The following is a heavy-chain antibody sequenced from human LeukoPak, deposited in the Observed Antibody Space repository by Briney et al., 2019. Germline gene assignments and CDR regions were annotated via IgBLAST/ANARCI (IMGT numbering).Heavy chain of an antibody. Sequence: SETLSLTCTVPGGSISSHYWSWIRQPPGKVLEWIGYIYYSGSTNYNPSLKSRVTISVDTSKNQFSLKMSSVTAADTAVYYCAREESMVRGTSWFDPWGQGTLVTVS. CDR3: AREESMVRGTSWFDP. J-gene: IGHJ5*02. CDR1: GGSISSHY. D-gene: IGHD3-10*01. CDR2: IYYSGST. V-gene: IGHV4-59*11.